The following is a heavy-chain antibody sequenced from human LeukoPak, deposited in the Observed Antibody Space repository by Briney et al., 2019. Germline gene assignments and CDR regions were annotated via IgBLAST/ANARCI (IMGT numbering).Heavy chain of an antibody. CDR3: ARGVWFGELLPDY. D-gene: IGHD3-10*01. V-gene: IGHV4-59*01. Sequence: PSETLSLTCTVSGGSISSYYWSWIRQPPGKGLEWIGYTYYSGSTNYNPSLKSRVTISVDTSKNQFSLKLSSVTAADTAVYYCARGVWFGELLPDYWGQGTLVTVSS. CDR2: TYYSGST. J-gene: IGHJ4*02. CDR1: GGSISSYY.